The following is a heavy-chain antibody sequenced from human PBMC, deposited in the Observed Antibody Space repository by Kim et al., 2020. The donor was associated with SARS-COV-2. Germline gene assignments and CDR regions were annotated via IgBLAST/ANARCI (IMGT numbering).Heavy chain of an antibody. D-gene: IGHD1-26*01. J-gene: IGHJ4*02. CDR1: GYSFTSYW. Sequence: GESLKISCKGSGYSFTSYWISWVRQMPGKGLEWMGRIDPSDSYTNYSPSFQGHVTISADKSISTAYLQWSSLKASDTAMYYCASRGRGIGGSLYYFDYWGQGTLVTVSS. V-gene: IGHV5-10-1*01. CDR3: ASRGRGIGGSLYYFDY. CDR2: IDPSDSYT.